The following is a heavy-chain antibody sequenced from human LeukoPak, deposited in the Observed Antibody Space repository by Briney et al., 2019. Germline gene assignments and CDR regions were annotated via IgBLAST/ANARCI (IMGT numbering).Heavy chain of an antibody. Sequence: GGSLRLSCAASGFTFSSYWMHWVRQAPGEGLVWVSRINSDGSSTSYADSVKGRFTISRDNAKNTLYLQMNSLRAEDTAVYYCARVGYCSSTSCYFKSDYWGQGTLVTVSS. CDR2: INSDGSST. D-gene: IGHD2-2*01. CDR1: GFTFSSYW. V-gene: IGHV3-74*01. J-gene: IGHJ4*02. CDR3: ARVGYCSSTSCYFKSDY.